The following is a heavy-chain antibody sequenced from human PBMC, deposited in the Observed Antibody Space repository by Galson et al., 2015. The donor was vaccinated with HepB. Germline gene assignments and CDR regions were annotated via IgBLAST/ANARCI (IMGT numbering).Heavy chain of an antibody. Sequence: CAISGDSVSSNSAAWNWIRQPPSRGLEWLGRTCYRSKWYNDYAVSVKSRITINPDTSKNQFSLQLNSVTPEDTAVYYCAREKYGAAAGTVDAIDYWGQGTLVTVSS. V-gene: IGHV6-1*01. CDR3: AREKYGAAAGTVDAIDY. CDR1: GDSVSSNSAA. J-gene: IGHJ4*02. D-gene: IGHD6-13*01. CDR2: TCYRSKWYN.